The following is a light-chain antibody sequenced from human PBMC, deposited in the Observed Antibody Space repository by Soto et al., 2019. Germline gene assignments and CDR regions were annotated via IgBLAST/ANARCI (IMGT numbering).Light chain of an antibody. Sequence: QAVVTQEPSLTVSPGGTVTLTCGSSTGAVTSGHYPYWFQQKPGQAPTTLIYDTNNKHSWTPARFSGSLLGGKAALTLSGAQPEDAADYYCLLSYSGARVFGGGTKLTVL. CDR1: TGAVTSGHY. J-gene: IGLJ3*02. CDR3: LLSYSGARV. V-gene: IGLV7-46*01. CDR2: DTN.